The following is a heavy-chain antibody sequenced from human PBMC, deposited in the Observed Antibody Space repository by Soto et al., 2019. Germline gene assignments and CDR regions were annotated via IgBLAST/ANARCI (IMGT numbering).Heavy chain of an antibody. D-gene: IGHD3-3*01. CDR3: ARGYYDFWSGYWAYYYYGMDV. Sequence: PSETLSLTCAVYGGSFSGYYWSWIRQPPGKGLEWIGEINHSGSTNYNPSLKSRVTISVDTSKNQFSLKLSSVTAADTAVYYCARGYYDFWSGYWAYYYYGMDVWGQGTTVPVSS. V-gene: IGHV4-34*01. CDR2: INHSGST. CDR1: GGSFSGYY. J-gene: IGHJ6*02.